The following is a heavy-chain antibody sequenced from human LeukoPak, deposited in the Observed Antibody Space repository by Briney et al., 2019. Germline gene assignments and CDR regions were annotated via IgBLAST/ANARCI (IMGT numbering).Heavy chain of an antibody. V-gene: IGHV4-34*01. CDR1: GGSISSYY. CDR3: ARSPYSSGPYYYYYMDV. CDR2: INHSGST. D-gene: IGHD6-19*01. J-gene: IGHJ6*03. Sequence: PSETLSLTCTVSGGSISSYYWSWIRQPPGKGLEWIGEINHSGSTNYNPSLKSRVTVSLDTSKNQFSLKVSSVTAADTALYYCARSPYSSGPYYYYYMDVWGKGTTVTISS.